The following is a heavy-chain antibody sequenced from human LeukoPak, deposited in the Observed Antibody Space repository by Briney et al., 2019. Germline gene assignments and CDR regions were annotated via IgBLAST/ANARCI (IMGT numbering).Heavy chain of an antibody. CDR2: ISAYNGNT. V-gene: IGHV1-18*01. CDR3: ARELWFGELLTSRFDP. Sequence: ASVKVSCKASGYTFTSYGISWVRQAPGQGLEWMGWISAYNGNTNYAQKFQGRVTMTRDTSISTAYMELSRLRSDDTAVYYCARELWFGELLTSRFDPWGQGTLVTVSS. D-gene: IGHD3-10*01. CDR1: GYTFTSYG. J-gene: IGHJ5*02.